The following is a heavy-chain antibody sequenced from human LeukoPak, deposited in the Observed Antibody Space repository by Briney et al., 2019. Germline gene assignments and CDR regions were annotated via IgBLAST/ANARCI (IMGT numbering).Heavy chain of an antibody. D-gene: IGHD4-23*01. Sequence: PSETLSLTCAVYGGSFTGYHWNWIRQSPQRGLEWIGEINHRGHPHYNPSLESRLTISVDTSKSQFSLTLRSVTAADTAVYYCARDPTTVVTLPYYFDFWGQGTPVTVSS. CDR3: ARDPTTVVTLPYYFDF. J-gene: IGHJ4*02. CDR2: INHRGHP. CDR1: GGSFTGYH. V-gene: IGHV4-34*01.